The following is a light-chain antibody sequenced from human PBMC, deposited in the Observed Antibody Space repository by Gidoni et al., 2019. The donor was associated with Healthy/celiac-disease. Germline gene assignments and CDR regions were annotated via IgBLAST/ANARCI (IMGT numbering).Light chain of an antibody. Sequence: YELPQPPSVSVSPGQTARITCSGDALPKQYAYWYQQKPGQAPVLVIYKDSERPSGIPERFSGSSSGTTVTLTISGVQAEDEADYYCQSADSSGTYRVFGTGTKVTVL. V-gene: IGLV3-25*03. CDR2: KDS. CDR1: ALPKQY. CDR3: QSADSSGTYRV. J-gene: IGLJ1*01.